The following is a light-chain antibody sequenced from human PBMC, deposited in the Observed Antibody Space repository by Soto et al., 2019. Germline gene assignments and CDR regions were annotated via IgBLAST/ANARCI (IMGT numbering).Light chain of an antibody. Sequence: DIQMTQSPSTLSASVGDRVTITCRASQGISTWLAWYQQRPGKVPKLLIYDASSLASGVPSRFSGSGSGTDFTLTISSLQPEDFATYYCQQANSFPITFGQGTRLEIK. CDR1: QGISTW. J-gene: IGKJ5*01. CDR3: QQANSFPIT. CDR2: DAS. V-gene: IGKV1-12*01.